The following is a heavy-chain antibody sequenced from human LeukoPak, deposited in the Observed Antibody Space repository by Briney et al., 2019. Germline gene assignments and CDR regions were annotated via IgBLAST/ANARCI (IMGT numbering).Heavy chain of an antibody. D-gene: IGHD3-3*01. CDR1: GGSINSSNYY. Sequence: PSETLSLTCTVSGGSINSSNYYWAWIRQPPGKGLEGIGSGYYSGTTFSNPSLKSRLTVSVDVSKNQFSLKLSSVTAADTAAYYCASQRSGYSFDYWGQGILVTVSS. CDR3: ASQRSGYSFDY. J-gene: IGHJ4*02. CDR2: GYYSGTT. V-gene: IGHV4-39*01.